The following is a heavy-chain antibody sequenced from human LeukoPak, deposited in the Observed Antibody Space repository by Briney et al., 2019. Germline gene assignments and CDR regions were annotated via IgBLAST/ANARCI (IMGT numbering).Heavy chain of an antibody. J-gene: IGHJ4*02. Sequence: SVKVSCKASGGTFSSYAISWVRQAPGQGLEWMGRIIPILGIANYAQKFQGRVTITADKSTSTAYMELSSLRSEDTAVYYCARAPDLGGGSPLDYWGQGALVPVSS. V-gene: IGHV1-69*04. CDR2: IIPILGIA. D-gene: IGHD2-15*01. CDR1: GGTFSSYA. CDR3: ARAPDLGGGSPLDY.